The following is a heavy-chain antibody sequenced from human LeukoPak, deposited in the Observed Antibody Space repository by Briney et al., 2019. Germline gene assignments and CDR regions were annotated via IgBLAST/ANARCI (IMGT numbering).Heavy chain of an antibody. CDR1: GDSINRSRYS. CDR3: ARTFCDTTSCYRDFQH. D-gene: IGHD2-2*02. J-gene: IGHJ1*01. CDR2: IYHSGST. Sequence: SETLTLTCTVSGDSINRSRYSWGWIRQPPGKELEWIGSIYHSGSTQYNPSLESRVTISVDTSTNQFSLRLNSVTAADTAVYYCARTFCDTTSCYRDFQHWGRGTLVTVSS. V-gene: IGHV4-39*01.